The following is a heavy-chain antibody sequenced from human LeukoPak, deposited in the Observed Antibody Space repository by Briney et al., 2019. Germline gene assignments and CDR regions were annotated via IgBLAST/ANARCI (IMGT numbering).Heavy chain of an antibody. CDR1: GGSISSYY. Sequence: PSETLSLTCTVSGGSISSYYWSWIRQPPGKGLEWIGYIYYSGSTNYNPSLKSRVTILIDMSKNQFSLRLTSVTAADTAVYYCARRPLVGEIDYWGQGALVTVSS. V-gene: IGHV4-59*12. J-gene: IGHJ4*02. CDR3: ARRPLVGEIDY. CDR2: IYYSGST. D-gene: IGHD1-26*01.